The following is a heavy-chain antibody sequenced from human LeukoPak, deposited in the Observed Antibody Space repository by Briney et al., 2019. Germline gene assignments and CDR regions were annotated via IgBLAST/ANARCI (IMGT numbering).Heavy chain of an antibody. D-gene: IGHD6-13*01. Sequence: GALRLSCAASGFTVSSNYMSWVRQAPGKGLEWVSVIYSGGSTYYADSVKGRFTISRDNSKNTLYLQMNSLRAEDTAVYYCARDVAYSSSLGSYDAFDIWGQGTMVTVSS. CDR1: GFTVSSNY. CDR2: IYSGGST. V-gene: IGHV3-53*01. CDR3: ARDVAYSSSLGSYDAFDI. J-gene: IGHJ3*02.